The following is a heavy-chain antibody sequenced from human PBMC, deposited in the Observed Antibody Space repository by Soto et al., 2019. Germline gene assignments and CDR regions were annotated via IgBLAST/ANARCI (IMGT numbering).Heavy chain of an antibody. D-gene: IGHD3-10*01. Sequence: ASVKGSCKASGGTFSSYGISWVRQAPGQGLEWMGWISAYNGNTNYAQKLQGRVTMTTDTSTSTAYMELRSLGSDDTAVYYCASGWFGEFVYYFDYWGQGPLVTVSS. CDR1: GGTFSSYG. CDR2: ISAYNGNT. V-gene: IGHV1-18*01. J-gene: IGHJ4*02. CDR3: ASGWFGEFVYYFDY.